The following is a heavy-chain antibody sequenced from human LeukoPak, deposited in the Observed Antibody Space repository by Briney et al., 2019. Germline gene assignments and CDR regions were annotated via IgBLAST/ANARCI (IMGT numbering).Heavy chain of an antibody. V-gene: IGHV4-39*07. CDR3: ARAPPGTYYYDSSGYYFGYYFDY. CDR1: GGSISSSSYY. CDR2: IYYSGST. D-gene: IGHD3-22*01. J-gene: IGHJ4*02. Sequence: PSETLSLTCTVSGGSISSSSYYWGWIRQPPGKGLEWIGSIYYSGSTYYNPSLKSRVTISVDTSKNQFSLKLSSVTAADTAVYYCARAPPGTYYYDSSGYYFGYYFDYWGQGTLVTVSS.